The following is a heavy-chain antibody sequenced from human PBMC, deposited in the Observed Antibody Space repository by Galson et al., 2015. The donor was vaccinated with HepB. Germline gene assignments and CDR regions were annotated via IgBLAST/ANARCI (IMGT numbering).Heavy chain of an antibody. CDR3: ASPQGRASHTYGMNV. D-gene: IGHD3-10*01. V-gene: IGHV3-21*01. Sequence: SLRLSCAASGFTFNTYGMNWVRQAPGKGLEWVSSISSSSNYIYYADSVKGRFTISRDNAKNSLYLQMNSLRAEDTAVYYCASPQGRASHTYGMNVWGQGTTVTVSS. CDR2: ISSSSNYI. J-gene: IGHJ6*02. CDR1: GFTFNTYG.